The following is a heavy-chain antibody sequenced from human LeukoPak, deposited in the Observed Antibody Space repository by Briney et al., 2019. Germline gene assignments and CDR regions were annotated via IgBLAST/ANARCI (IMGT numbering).Heavy chain of an antibody. CDR1: GFTVSSNY. CDR3: ARDSNWGSDC. D-gene: IGHD7-27*01. CDR2: IKQDGSET. J-gene: IGHJ4*02. Sequence: GGSLRLSCAASGFTVSSNYMSWVRQAPGKGLEWVANIKQDGSETYYVDSVKGRFTISRDNAKNSLYLQMNSLRAEDTAVYYCARDSNWGSDCWGQGTLVTVSS. V-gene: IGHV3-7*04.